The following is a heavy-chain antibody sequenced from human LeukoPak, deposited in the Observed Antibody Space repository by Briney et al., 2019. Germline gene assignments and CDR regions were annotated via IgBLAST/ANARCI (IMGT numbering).Heavy chain of an antibody. Sequence: GESLKISCRGSGYNFNSHWISWVRQMPGKGVEWMGRIYPSESYTHYRPSFQCHATISVDKSISTAYLQWSSLKASDTAMYYCARQNGYGPGCFDYWGQGTLVTVSS. J-gene: IGHJ4*02. CDR2: IYPSESYT. CDR1: GYNFNSHW. D-gene: IGHD3-10*01. V-gene: IGHV5-10-1*01. CDR3: ARQNGYGPGCFDY.